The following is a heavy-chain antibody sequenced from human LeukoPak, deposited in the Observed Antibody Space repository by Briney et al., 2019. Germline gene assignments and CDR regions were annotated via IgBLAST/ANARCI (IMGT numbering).Heavy chain of an antibody. CDR2: ISTISSTK. CDR1: GFTFSSYD. J-gene: IGHJ4*02. V-gene: IGHV3-48*02. D-gene: IGHD4-17*01. Sequence: GGSPRLSCAASGFTFSSYDMNWVRQAPGKGLEWVSYISTISSTKYYADSVEGRFTISRDNAKNSLYLQMNSLRDEDTAVYYCARGKIGYYYGDYDGYWGQGTLVTVSS. CDR3: ARGKIGYYYGDYDGY.